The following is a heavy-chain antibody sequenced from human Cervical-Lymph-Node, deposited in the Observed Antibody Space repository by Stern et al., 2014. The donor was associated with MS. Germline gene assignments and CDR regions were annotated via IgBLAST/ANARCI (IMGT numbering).Heavy chain of an antibody. V-gene: IGHV3-23*04. CDR3: AKDRELVVVTFDS. CDR2: ISLSGGST. J-gene: IGHJ4*02. Sequence: VQLVQSGGGLAQPGGSLRLSCAASGFTFSDYAMSWVRQAPGKGLEWVSAISLSGGSTFYADSVQGRFTISRDNSKNTLYLQMNSLRAEDTAVYYCAKDRELVVVTFDSWGQGTLVTVSS. D-gene: IGHD2-15*01. CDR1: GFTFSDYA.